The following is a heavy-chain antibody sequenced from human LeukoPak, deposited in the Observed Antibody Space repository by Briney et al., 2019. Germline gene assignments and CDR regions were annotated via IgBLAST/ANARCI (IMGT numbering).Heavy chain of an antibody. CDR2: ISWNSGSI. CDR3: ARDWEWLANYYYYMDV. CDR1: GFTFDDYA. Sequence: GGSLRLSCAASGFTFDDYAMHWVRQAPGKGLEWVSGISWNSGSIGYADSVKGRFTISRDNAKNTLYLQMNSLRAEDTAVYYCARDWEWLANYYYYMDVWGKGTTVTVSS. V-gene: IGHV3-9*01. D-gene: IGHD5-12*01. J-gene: IGHJ6*03.